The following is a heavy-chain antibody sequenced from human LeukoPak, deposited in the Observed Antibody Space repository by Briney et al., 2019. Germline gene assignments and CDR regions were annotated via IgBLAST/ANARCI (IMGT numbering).Heavy chain of an antibody. Sequence: ASVKVSCKASGYTFTSYGISWVRQAPGQGLEWMGWISAYNGNTNYAQKLQGRVTMTTDTSTSTAYMELRGLRSDDTAVYYCAREFHVPYYDILTGYYNYWFDPWGQGTLVTVSP. J-gene: IGHJ5*02. CDR3: AREFHVPYYDILTGYYNYWFDP. CDR2: ISAYNGNT. CDR1: GYTFTSYG. D-gene: IGHD3-9*01. V-gene: IGHV1-18*01.